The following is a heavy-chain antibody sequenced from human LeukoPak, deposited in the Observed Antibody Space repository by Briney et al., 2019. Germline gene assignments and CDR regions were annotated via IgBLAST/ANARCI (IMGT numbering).Heavy chain of an antibody. CDR1: GFTFSSYG. D-gene: IGHD1-26*01. J-gene: IGHJ4*02. Sequence: PGGSLRLSCAASGFTFSSYGMHWVRQAPGKGLEWVAFIRYDGSNKYYADSVKGRFTISRDNSKNTLYLQMNSLRAEDTAVYYCASFGGEDPGSYGSDYWGQGTLVTVSS. CDR2: IRYDGSNK. CDR3: ASFGGEDPGSYGSDY. V-gene: IGHV3-30*02.